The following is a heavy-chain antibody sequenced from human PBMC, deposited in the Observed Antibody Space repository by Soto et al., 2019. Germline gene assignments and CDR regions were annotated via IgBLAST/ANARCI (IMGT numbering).Heavy chain of an antibody. D-gene: IGHD2-21*02. CDR2: VNPSGGHT. CDR1: GDTFTEYY. V-gene: IGHV1-46*01. Sequence: QVQLMQSGAEVKKPGASVKVSCKASGDTFTEYYIHWVRQAPGQGLEWMGTVNPSGGHTTYAQHFMGRVTMTRDTSTSTLYRELTSLTSEDTAVYDCARGGYVVVVTAALDYWGQGNLVTVS. CDR3: ARGGYVVVVTAALDY. J-gene: IGHJ4*02.